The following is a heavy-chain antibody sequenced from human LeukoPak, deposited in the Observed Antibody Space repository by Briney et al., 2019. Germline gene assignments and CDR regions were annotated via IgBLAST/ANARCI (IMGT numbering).Heavy chain of an antibody. D-gene: IGHD3-10*01. Sequence: SETLSLTCTVSGGSISSSSYYWGWIRQPPGTGLEWIGSIYYSGSTYYNPSLKSRVTISVDTSKNQFSLKLSSVTAADTAVYYCARHREWFGFYWGQGTLVTVSS. J-gene: IGHJ4*02. CDR3: ARHREWFGFY. V-gene: IGHV4-39*01. CDR2: IYYSGST. CDR1: GGSISSSSYY.